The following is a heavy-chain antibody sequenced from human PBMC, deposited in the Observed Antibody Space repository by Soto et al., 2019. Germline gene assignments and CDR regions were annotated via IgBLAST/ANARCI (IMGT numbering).Heavy chain of an antibody. V-gene: IGHV5-51*01. CDR1: GYSFTSYW. D-gene: IGHD3-10*01. CDR3: ARAPMVRGIANAMAL. CDR2: IHPGDSDT. Sequence: PGESLKISCQESGYSFTSYWIAWVRQMPAKGLEWMGIIHPGDSDTRYRPSFQGQVTISADKSIGTAYLQWNSLKTSDTAIYYCARAPMVRGIANAMALWGQGTPVTVSS. J-gene: IGHJ4*03.